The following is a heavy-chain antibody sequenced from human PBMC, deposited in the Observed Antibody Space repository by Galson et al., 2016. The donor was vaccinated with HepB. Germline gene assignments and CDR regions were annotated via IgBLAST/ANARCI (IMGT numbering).Heavy chain of an antibody. CDR1: GFTFSSYS. CDR3: ARDRGMATILDAFDI. Sequence: SLRLSCAASGFTFSSYSMNWVRQAPGKGLEWVSSISSGSSYIYYADSLKGRFTISRDNAKNSLYLQMNNLRAEDTAVYYCARDRGMATILDAFDIWGQGTMVTVSS. CDR2: ISSGSSYI. J-gene: IGHJ3*02. D-gene: IGHD5-24*01. V-gene: IGHV3-21*01.